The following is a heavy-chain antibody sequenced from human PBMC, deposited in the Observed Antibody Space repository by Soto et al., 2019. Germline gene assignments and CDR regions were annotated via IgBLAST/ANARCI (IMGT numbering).Heavy chain of an antibody. CDR1: GFSVRSNY. CDR3: AKGRGQLKYYGMEV. CDR2: IYGVVST. D-gene: IGHD1-1*01. V-gene: IGHV3-53*05. Sequence: GGSLRLSCAAFGFSVRSNYMSWVRQAPGKGLEWVSVIYGVVSTYYADSVKGRFTTSRDNSNNTLDLQMNSLRAEDTALYYCAKGRGQLKYYGMEVWGQGTTVTGSS. J-gene: IGHJ6*02.